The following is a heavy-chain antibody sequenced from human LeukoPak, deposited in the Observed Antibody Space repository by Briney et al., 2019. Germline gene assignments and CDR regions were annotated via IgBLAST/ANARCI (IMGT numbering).Heavy chain of an antibody. CDR2: INPNSDDT. CDR1: GYTFTGNY. Sequence: ASVKVSCKASGYTFTGNYIHWVRQAPGQGLEWMGWINPNSDDTNYAQNFQGRVTMTRDTSISTAYMELKSLTSDDTAVYYCARSLSGDFWGQGTLVTVSS. CDR3: ARSLSGDF. V-gene: IGHV1-2*02. D-gene: IGHD3-10*01. J-gene: IGHJ4*02.